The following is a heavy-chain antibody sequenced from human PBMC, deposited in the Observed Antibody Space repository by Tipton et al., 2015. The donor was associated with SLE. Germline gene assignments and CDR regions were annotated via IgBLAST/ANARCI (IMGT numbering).Heavy chain of an antibody. Sequence: SLRLSCAASGFTVSSNYMSWVRQAPGKGLEWVSVVYAGGATHYADSVKGRFTISRDISKNTVNLQMTSLRSEDTAIYYCVAYYDFWSGYPDYWGQGKLVIVSS. CDR1: GFTVSSNY. V-gene: IGHV3-53*05. CDR2: VYAGGAT. D-gene: IGHD3-3*01. J-gene: IGHJ4*02. CDR3: VAYYDFWSGYPDY.